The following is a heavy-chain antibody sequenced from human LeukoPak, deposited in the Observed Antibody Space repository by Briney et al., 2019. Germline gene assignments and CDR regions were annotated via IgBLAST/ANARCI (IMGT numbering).Heavy chain of an antibody. J-gene: IGHJ4*02. CDR2: ISSSSSYI. CDR3: ASYDSIDY. Sequence: GGSLRLSCAASGFTFSSYSMNWVRQAPGKGLEWVSSISSSSSYIYYADSVKGRFTISRDNSKNTLYLQMNSLRAEDTAVYYCASYDSIDYWGQGTLVTVSS. D-gene: IGHD3-22*01. CDR1: GFTFSSYS. V-gene: IGHV3-21*01.